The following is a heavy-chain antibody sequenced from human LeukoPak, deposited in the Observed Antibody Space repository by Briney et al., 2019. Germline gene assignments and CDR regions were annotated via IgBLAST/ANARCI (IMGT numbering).Heavy chain of an antibody. CDR2: ISGSGGST. CDR3: TRLMYCSGGSCYSFDY. J-gene: IGHJ4*02. CDR1: GFTFSSYG. Sequence: GGSLRLSCGDSGFTFSSYGISWVLQAPGKGLEWISAISGSGGSTYYADSVKGRFTISRDNSKNTLYLQMNSLKTEDTAVYYCTRLMYCSGGSCYSFDYWGQGTLVTVSS. V-gene: IGHV3-23*01. D-gene: IGHD2-15*01.